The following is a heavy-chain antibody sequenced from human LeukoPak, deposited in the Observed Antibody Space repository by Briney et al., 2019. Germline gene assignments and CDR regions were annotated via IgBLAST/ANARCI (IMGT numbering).Heavy chain of an antibody. J-gene: IGHJ5*02. CDR1: GGSISSYY. V-gene: IGHV4-59*01. D-gene: IGHD3-22*01. Sequence: SETLSFTCTVSGGSISSYYWSWIRQPPGKGLEWIGYIYYSGSTNYNPSLKSRVTISVDTSKNQFSLKLSSVTAADTAVYYCAREYYDSSGYYYVGWFDPWGQGTLVTVSS. CDR3: AREYYDSSGYYYVGWFDP. CDR2: IYYSGST.